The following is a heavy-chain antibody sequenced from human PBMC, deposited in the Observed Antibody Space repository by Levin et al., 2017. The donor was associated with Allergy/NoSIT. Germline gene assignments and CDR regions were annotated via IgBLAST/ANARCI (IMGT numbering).Heavy chain of an antibody. V-gene: IGHV4-61*02. CDR2: IYTSGNT. CDR3: ARVEGYFDGIDS. CDR1: GGSITSGTYY. D-gene: IGHD3-9*01. Sequence: SETLSLTCTVSGGSITSGTYYWTWIRQPAGRGLEWIGRIYTSGNTNFNPSLKSLVTISVDTSKNQFSLILTSVTAADTAIYYCARVEGYFDGIDSWGQGTLVTVSS. J-gene: IGHJ4*02.